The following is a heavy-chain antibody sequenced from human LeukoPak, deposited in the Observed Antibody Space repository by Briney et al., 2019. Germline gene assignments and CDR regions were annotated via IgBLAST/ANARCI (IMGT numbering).Heavy chain of an antibody. J-gene: IGHJ4*02. D-gene: IGHD1-26*01. Sequence: PGGSLTLSCAASGIAVIGNYMSWVRQPPGKGLEWVSFISINTDTFYADSVRGRFTISRDSSKNTLFLQMNSLRDEDSAVYYCAIAQSWDELFGSWGQGTLVTVSS. CDR3: AIAQSWDELFGS. CDR2: ISINTDT. V-gene: IGHV3-53*01. CDR1: GIAVIGNY.